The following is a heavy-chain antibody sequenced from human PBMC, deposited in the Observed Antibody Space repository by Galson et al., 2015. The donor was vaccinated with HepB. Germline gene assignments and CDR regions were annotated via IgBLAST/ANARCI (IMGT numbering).Heavy chain of an antibody. D-gene: IGHD3-3*01. Sequence: SVKVSCKASGGTFSIYTFSWLRQAPGQGLEWMGRIIPIHDITNYAQNFQGRVTITADKSTSTAYMELSNLRSEDTAVYYCARIYGVNSDNFDDSCDVWGQGTMVTVSA. J-gene: IGHJ3*01. V-gene: IGHV1-69*02. CDR2: IIPIHDIT. CDR1: GGTFSIYT. CDR3: ARIYGVNSDNFDDSCDV.